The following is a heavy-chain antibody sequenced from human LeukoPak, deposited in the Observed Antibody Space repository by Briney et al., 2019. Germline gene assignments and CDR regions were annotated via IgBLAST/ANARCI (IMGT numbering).Heavy chain of an antibody. CDR2: ISSNSSYI. V-gene: IGHV3-21*01. CDR3: ARDHSSCYSSLGYYYSGMDV. CDR1: GFTFSIYS. Sequence: PGGCLRLSCAASGFTFSIYSMNGVRHAPGKGLEWVSSISSNSSYINYADSVKGRFTISRDNAKNSLYLQLNSLRAEDTAVYPCARDHSSCYSSLGYYYSGMDVWGKGTTVTVSS. D-gene: IGHD2-15*01. J-gene: IGHJ6*04.